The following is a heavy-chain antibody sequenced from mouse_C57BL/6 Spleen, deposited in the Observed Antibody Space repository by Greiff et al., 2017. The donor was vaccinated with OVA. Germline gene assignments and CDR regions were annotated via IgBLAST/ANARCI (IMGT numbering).Heavy chain of an antibody. J-gene: IGHJ2*01. D-gene: IGHD2-5*01. CDR3: ARRSNYGYYFDY. CDR2: IYPGSGNT. V-gene: IGHV1-76*01. Sequence: QVQLQQSGAELVRPGASVKLSCKASGYTFTDYYINWVKQRPGQGLEWIARIYPGSGNTYYNEKFKGKATLTAEKSSSTAYMQLSSLTSEDSAVYFCARRSNYGYYFDYWGQGTTLTVSS. CDR1: GYTFTDYY.